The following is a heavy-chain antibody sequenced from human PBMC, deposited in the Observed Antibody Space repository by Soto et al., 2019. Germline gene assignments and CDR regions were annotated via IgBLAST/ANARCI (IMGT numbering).Heavy chain of an antibody. CDR1: GFTFSSSG. Sequence: GGSLRLSCAASGFTFSSSGMHWVRQAPGKGLEWVAVISYDGSNKFYADSVKGRFTISRDNFRNTLYLQMNSLRAEDTAVYYCAKEFHSWNYFDYWGQGTLVTVTS. CDR3: AKEFHSWNYFDY. D-gene: IGHD1-20*01. CDR2: ISYDGSNK. J-gene: IGHJ4*02. V-gene: IGHV3-30*18.